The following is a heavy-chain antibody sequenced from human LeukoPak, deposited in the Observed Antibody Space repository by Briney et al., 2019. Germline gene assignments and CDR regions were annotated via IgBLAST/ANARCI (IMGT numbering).Heavy chain of an antibody. J-gene: IGHJ4*02. Sequence: PGGSLRLSCAASGFTFSIFEMDWVRQAPGKGLEWVSHIGRSGDITHYSDSVRGRFTISRDDARNSLYLQMNSLRAEDTAVYYCAKGSLAVAGTASLDYWGQGTLVTVSS. CDR2: IGRSGDIT. CDR3: AKGSLAVAGTASLDY. CDR1: GFTFSIFE. D-gene: IGHD6-13*01. V-gene: IGHV3-48*03.